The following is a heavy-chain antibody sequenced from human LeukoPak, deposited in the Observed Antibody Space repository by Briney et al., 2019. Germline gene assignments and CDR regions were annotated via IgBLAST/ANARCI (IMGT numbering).Heavy chain of an antibody. CDR1: GGTFSRYA. V-gene: IGHV1-69*04. D-gene: IGHD1-1*01. J-gene: IGHJ4*02. CDR3: ARRGGRWNDALDY. Sequence: SVKLSCKASGGTFSRYAISLVRQAPGQGLEWMGRIIPILGIANYAQKFQGRVTITADKSTSTAYMELSSLRSEDTAVYYCARRGGRWNDALDYWGQGTLITGYS. CDR2: IIPILGIA.